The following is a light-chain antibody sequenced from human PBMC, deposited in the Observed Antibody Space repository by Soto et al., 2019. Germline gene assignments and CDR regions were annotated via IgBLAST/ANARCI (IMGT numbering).Light chain of an antibody. CDR1: QDITNS. Sequence: DIQMTQSPSSLSASVGDRVTMTCQASQDITNSLNWYQQKPGKAPNLLIFDASNLDAGVPSRFSGSGSGTYFTFPIHSLPPENVATYYCQQYDHLSLTFGGGTKVDI. J-gene: IGKJ4*01. CDR3: QQYDHLSLT. CDR2: DAS. V-gene: IGKV1-33*01.